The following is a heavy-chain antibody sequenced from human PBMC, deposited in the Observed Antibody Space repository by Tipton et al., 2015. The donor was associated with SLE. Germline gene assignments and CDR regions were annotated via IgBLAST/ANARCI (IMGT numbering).Heavy chain of an antibody. J-gene: IGHJ6*02. Sequence: TLSLTCTVSGGSISSSSYYWGWIRQPPGKGLEWIGSIYYSGSTYYNPSLKSRVTISVDTSKNQFSLQLSSVTAADTAVYYCARRSGSWYVGPHYYYYGMDVWGQGTTVTVSS. D-gene: IGHD6-13*01. V-gene: IGHV4-39*01. CDR1: GGSISSSSYY. CDR3: ARRSGSWYVGPHYYYYGMDV. CDR2: IYYSGST.